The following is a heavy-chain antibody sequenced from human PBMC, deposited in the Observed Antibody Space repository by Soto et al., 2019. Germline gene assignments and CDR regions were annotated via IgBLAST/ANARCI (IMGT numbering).Heavy chain of an antibody. D-gene: IGHD6-19*01. V-gene: IGHV3-33*01. Sequence: GGSLRLSCAASGFTFSSYGMHWVRQAPGKGLEWVAVIWYDGSNKYYADSVKGRFTISRDNSKNTLYLQMNSLRAEDTAVYYCARDLAAGIAVAGSYNYWGQGTLVTVSS. CDR1: GFTFSSYG. CDR3: ARDLAAGIAVAGSYNY. J-gene: IGHJ4*02. CDR2: IWYDGSNK.